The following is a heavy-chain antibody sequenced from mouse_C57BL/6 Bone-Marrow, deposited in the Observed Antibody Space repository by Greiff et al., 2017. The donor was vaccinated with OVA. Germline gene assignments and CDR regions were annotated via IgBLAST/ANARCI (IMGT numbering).Heavy chain of an antibody. CDR2: IDPENGDT. CDR3: TTWRGCAY. J-gene: IGHJ3*01. Sequence: VQLQQSGAELVRPGASVKLSCTASGFNIKDDYMHWVKQRPEQGLEWIGLIDPENGDTEYASKFQGKATITADTSSNTAYLQLSSLTSEDSAVYYCTTWRGCAYEGRGTLVTVSA. CDR1: GFNIKDDY. V-gene: IGHV14-4*01.